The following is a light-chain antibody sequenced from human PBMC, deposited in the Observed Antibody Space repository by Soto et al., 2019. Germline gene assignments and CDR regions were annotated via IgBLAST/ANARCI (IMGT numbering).Light chain of an antibody. CDR1: SSDVDTYKY. CDR3: CSYAGSTTRVQ. Sequence: QSVLTQPASVSGSPGQSITISCTGTSSDVDTYKYVSWYQQHPGKAPKLMIYEVSYRPSGVSDRFSGPKSGNTASLTISGLQAEDEADYYCCSYAGSTTRVQFGGGTQLTVL. J-gene: IGLJ7*01. V-gene: IGLV2-14*01. CDR2: EVS.